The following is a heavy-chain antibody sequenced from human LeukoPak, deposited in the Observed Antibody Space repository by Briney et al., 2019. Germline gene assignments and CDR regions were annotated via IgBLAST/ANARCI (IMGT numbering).Heavy chain of an antibody. CDR3: ARQXGSXTYYYDSSGYMYFDY. CDR1: GGSISSYY. D-gene: IGHD3-22*01. J-gene: IGHJ4*02. Sequence: SETLSLTCTVSGGSISSYYWSWIRQPPGRGLEWIGYIYYSGSTNYNPSLKSRVTISVDTSKNQFSLKLSSVTAADTAVYYCARQXGSXTYYYDSSGYMYFDYWGQGTLVTVSS. CDR2: IYYSGST. V-gene: IGHV4-59*08.